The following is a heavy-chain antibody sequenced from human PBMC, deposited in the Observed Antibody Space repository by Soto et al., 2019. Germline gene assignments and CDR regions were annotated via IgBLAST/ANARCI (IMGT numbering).Heavy chain of an antibody. D-gene: IGHD6-13*01. J-gene: IGHJ3*02. V-gene: IGHV3-7*03. CDR3: AKEYRSSWSDHGPLDI. CDR1: GFTFSSYW. CDR2: IKQDGSEK. Sequence: GGSLRLSCAASGFTFSSYWMSWVRQAPGKGLEWVANIKQDGSEKYYVDCVKGRLNISRDNAKNSLYVQMNRLEAQDAAVYYCAKEYRSSWSDHGPLDIWGQGTMVTDSS.